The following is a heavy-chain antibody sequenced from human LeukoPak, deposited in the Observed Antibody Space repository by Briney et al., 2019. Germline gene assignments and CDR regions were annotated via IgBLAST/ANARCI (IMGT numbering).Heavy chain of an antibody. CDR2: ISWNSGSI. CDR1: GFTFDDYA. CDR3: AKDRWGAVASFDY. Sequence: GGSLRLSCAASGFTFDDYAMHWVRQAPGKGLEWVSGISWNSGSIGYADSVKGRFTISRDNAKNSLYLQMNSLRAEDTALYYCAKDRWGAVASFDYWGQGTLVTVSS. V-gene: IGHV3-9*01. J-gene: IGHJ4*02. D-gene: IGHD6-19*01.